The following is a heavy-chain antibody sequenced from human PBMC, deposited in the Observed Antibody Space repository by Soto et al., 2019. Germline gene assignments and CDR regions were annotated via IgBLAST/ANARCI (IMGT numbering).Heavy chain of an antibody. CDR1: GFSLSTSGVG. V-gene: IGHV2-5*02. D-gene: IGHD3-3*01. CDR3: AHSRGETTVFGVDVNTWFDP. CDR2: IYWDDDE. J-gene: IGHJ5*02. Sequence: QITLKESGPTLVKPTQTLTLTCTFSGFSLSTSGVGVGWIRQPPGKALEWLALIYWDDDERYNASLKNRVTINKDTSKNQVVLTMTNMEPVDTATYYCAHSRGETTVFGVDVNTWFDPWGPGTLVTVSS.